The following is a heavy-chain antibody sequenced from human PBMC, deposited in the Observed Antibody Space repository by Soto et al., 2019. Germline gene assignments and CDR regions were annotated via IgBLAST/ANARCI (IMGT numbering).Heavy chain of an antibody. V-gene: IGHV1-18*01. CDR3: ARGSYSSSFFDY. J-gene: IGHJ4*02. CDR1: GGTFSSYA. CDR2: VSAYNGNT. Sequence: ASVKVSCKASGGTFSSYAISWVRQAPGQGLEWMGWVSAYNGNTNYAQKLQGRVTMTTDTSTSTAYMELRSLRSDDTAVYYCARGSYSSSFFDYWGQGTLVTVSS. D-gene: IGHD6-6*01.